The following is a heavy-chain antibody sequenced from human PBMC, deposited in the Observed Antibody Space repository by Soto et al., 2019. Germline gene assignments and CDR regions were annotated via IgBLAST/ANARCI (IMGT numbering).Heavy chain of an antibody. CDR3: ARSQTTVTQTYDY. Sequence: EVQLVESGGGLVKPGGSLRLSCAASGFTFSSYSMNWVRQAPGKGLEWVSSISSSSSYIYYADSVKGRFTISRDNAKNSRYLQMNSLRAEDTAVYYCARSQTTVTQTYDYWGQGTLVTVSS. D-gene: IGHD4-17*01. V-gene: IGHV3-21*01. J-gene: IGHJ4*02. CDR2: ISSSSSYI. CDR1: GFTFSSYS.